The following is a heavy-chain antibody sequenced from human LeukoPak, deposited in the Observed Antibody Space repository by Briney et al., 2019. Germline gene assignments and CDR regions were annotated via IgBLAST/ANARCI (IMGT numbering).Heavy chain of an antibody. J-gene: IGHJ3*01. V-gene: IGHV1-18*01. D-gene: IGHD3-22*01. Sequence: ASVKVSCKTSGYTFRNYGITWVRQAPGQGLEWMGWISTFNGHTKYTQSLRDRVTLTTDSSTSTIYMELRSLRSDDTAVYYCAKGRVIYYDTTGYRLDDSFDFWGQGTMITVSS. CDR3: AKGRVIYYDTTGYRLDDSFDF. CDR1: GYTFRNYG. CDR2: ISTFNGHT.